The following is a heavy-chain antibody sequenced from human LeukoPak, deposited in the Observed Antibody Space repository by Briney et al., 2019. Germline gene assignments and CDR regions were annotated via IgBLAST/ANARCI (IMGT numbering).Heavy chain of an antibody. Sequence: GGSLRLSCAASGFTFDDYAMHWVRQAPGKGLEWVSGISWNSGSIGYADSVKGRFTISRDNAKNSLYLQMNSLRAEDTALYYCARRSGGGWFDPWGQGTLVTVSS. V-gene: IGHV3-9*01. J-gene: IGHJ5*02. D-gene: IGHD2-15*01. CDR3: ARRSGGGWFDP. CDR1: GFTFDDYA. CDR2: ISWNSGSI.